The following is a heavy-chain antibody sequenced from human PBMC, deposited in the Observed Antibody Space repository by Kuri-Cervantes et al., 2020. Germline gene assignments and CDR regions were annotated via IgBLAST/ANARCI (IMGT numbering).Heavy chain of an antibody. V-gene: IGHV4-4*02. CDR1: GDSMSITHC. CDR2: IYHSGST. Sequence: SETLSLTCAVSGDSMSITHCWSWVRQPPGKGLEWIGEIYHSGSTYYNPSLKSRITISVGTSKNQFSLKLSSVTAADTAVYYCARVYDSSGYRAFDIWGQGTMVTVSS. CDR3: ARVYDSSGYRAFDI. D-gene: IGHD3-22*01. J-gene: IGHJ3*02.